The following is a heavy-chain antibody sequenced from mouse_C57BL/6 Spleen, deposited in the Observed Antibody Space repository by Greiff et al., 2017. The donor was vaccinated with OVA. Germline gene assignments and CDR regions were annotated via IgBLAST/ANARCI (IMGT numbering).Heavy chain of an antibody. Sequence: EVQLQQSGPELVKPGASVKISCKASGYTFTDYYMNWVKQSHGKSLEWIGDINPNNGGTSYNQKFKGKATLTVDKSSSTAYMELRSLTSEDSAVYYCARDYLRDAMDYWGQGTSVTVSS. J-gene: IGHJ4*01. CDR3: ARDYLRDAMDY. D-gene: IGHD2-13*01. CDR2: INPNNGGT. CDR1: GYTFTDYY. V-gene: IGHV1-26*01.